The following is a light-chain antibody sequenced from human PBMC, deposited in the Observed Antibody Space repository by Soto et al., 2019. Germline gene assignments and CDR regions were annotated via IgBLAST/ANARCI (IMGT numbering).Light chain of an antibody. CDR3: QQYGSSPPIT. CDR1: QSVSSN. CDR2: GAS. V-gene: IGKV3-15*01. Sequence: EIVMTQSPATLSVSPGERATLSCRASQSVSSNLAWYQQKPGQAPRLLIYGASTRATGIPARFSGSGSGTEFTLTISSLQSEDFAVYYCQQYGSSPPITFGPGTKVDI. J-gene: IGKJ3*01.